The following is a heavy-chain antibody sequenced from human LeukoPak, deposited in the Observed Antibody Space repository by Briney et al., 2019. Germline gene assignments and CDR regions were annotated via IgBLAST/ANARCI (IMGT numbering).Heavy chain of an antibody. CDR1: GFTFSKYW. V-gene: IGHV3-74*01. J-gene: IGHJ5*02. D-gene: IGHD6-19*01. CDR3: ATRQWLAPPPDT. CDR2: INTDGTVT. Sequence: GGSLRPSCAASGFTFSKYWMLWVRQAPGKGLESVSRINTDGTVTTYADSVKGRFTVSRDNADNTMFLQMNSVRDEDTAVYDCATRQWLAPPPDTWGQGTPVTVSS.